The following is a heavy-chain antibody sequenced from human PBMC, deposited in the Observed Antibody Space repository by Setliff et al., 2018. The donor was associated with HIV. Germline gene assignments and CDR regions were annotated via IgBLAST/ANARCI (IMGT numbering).Heavy chain of an antibody. CDR1: GFIFSDSA. CDR3: SKLGHDVDHYYYYYGLDV. V-gene: IGHV3-73*01. Sequence: PGESLKISCAASGFIFSDSAIHWVRQASGKGLEWVGRIRSKANNYATTTAVSVRGRFTISRDDSKNTAYLLINSLKTEDTAVYYCSKLGHDVDHYYYYYGLDVWGRGTTVTVSS. D-gene: IGHD3-3*01. CDR2: IRSKANNYAT. J-gene: IGHJ6*02.